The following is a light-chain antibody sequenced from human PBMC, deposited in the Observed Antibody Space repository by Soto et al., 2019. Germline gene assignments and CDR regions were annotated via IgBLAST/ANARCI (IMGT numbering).Light chain of an antibody. J-gene: IGKJ1*01. V-gene: IGKV1-5*03. CDR3: QHYDLYSPST. CDR1: QRISTY. Sequence: DIQMTQSPSTLSASVGDRVTITCRASQRISTYLAWYQQKPGKAPKLLIYKASILESGVPSRFSGSGAGTEFTLTITSLQPDDCATYPCQHYDLYSPSTFGQGTKVEIK. CDR2: KAS.